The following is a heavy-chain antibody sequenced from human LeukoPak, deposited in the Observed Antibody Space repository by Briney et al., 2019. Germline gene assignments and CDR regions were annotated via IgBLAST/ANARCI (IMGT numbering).Heavy chain of an antibody. Sequence: GGSLRLSCAASGFTFSNYAMNWVRQAPGKGLEWVSYISSSSNSIHYADSVRGRFAVSRDNAKNSLYLQMNSLRAEDTAVYYCARDNYYDSSGYPYFDYWGQGTLVTVSS. D-gene: IGHD3-22*01. J-gene: IGHJ4*02. CDR2: ISSSSNSI. CDR1: GFTFSNYA. V-gene: IGHV3-48*01. CDR3: ARDNYYDSSGYPYFDY.